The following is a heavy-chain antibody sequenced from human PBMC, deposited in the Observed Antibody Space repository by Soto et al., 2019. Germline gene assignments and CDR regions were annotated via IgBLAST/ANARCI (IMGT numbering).Heavy chain of an antibody. J-gene: IGHJ1*01. Sequence: GGSLRLSCAASGFTFSSYAMSWVRQAPGKGLEWVSAISGSGGSTYYADSVKGRFTISRDNSKNTLYLQMNSLRAEDTAVYYCARPPSSGWYIAEYFQHWGQGTLVTVSS. D-gene: IGHD6-19*01. CDR3: ARPPSSGWYIAEYFQH. V-gene: IGHV3-23*01. CDR2: ISGSGGST. CDR1: GFTFSSYA.